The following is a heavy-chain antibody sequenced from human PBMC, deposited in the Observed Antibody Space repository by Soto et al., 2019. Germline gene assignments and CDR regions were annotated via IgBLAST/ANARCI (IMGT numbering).Heavy chain of an antibody. J-gene: IGHJ3*02. D-gene: IGHD2-15*01. CDR3: ARRWDDECSGGICYPPDDAFDI. CDR2: IYYSGST. Sequence: SETLSLTCTVSGGSISSGGYYWSWIRQHPGKGLEWIGYIYYSGSTYYNPSLKSRVTISVDTSKNQFSLKLSSVTAADTAVYYCARRWDDECSGGICYPPDDAFDIWGQGTMVTVSS. CDR1: GGSISSGGYY. V-gene: IGHV4-31*03.